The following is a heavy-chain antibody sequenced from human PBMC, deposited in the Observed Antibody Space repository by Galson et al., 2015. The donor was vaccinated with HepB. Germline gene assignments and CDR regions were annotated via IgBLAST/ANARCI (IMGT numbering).Heavy chain of an antibody. Sequence: SETLSLTCAVSGASISNYYWSWIRQPAGKGLEWIGQIYTSENTNYNPSLQSRVTMSVDTSKNQFSLKLRSVTAADTAVYYCARIRWELFTFDIWGQGTMVTVSS. D-gene: IGHD4-23*01. J-gene: IGHJ3*02. CDR2: IYTSENT. CDR3: ARIRWELFTFDI. V-gene: IGHV4-4*07. CDR1: GASISNYY.